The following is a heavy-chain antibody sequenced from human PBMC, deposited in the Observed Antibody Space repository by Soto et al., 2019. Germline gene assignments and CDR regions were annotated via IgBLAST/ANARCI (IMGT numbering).Heavy chain of an antibody. V-gene: IGHV4-59*01. CDR3: ARDLEAVPRAFDY. D-gene: IGHD6-13*01. CDR2: VYYTGTT. Sequence: PSETLSLTCTVSGGSISSYFYIWVRQPPGKGLEWIGSVYYTGTTDYNPSLKSRVTISVDTSKTQFSLNLRSVTAADTAVYYCARDLEAVPRAFDYWGRRTLVTVSS. J-gene: IGHJ4*02. CDR1: GGSISSYF.